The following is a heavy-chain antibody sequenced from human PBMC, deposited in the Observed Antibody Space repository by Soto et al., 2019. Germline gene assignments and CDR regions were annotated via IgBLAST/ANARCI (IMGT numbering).Heavy chain of an antibody. D-gene: IGHD1-26*01. V-gene: IGHV2-26*01. CDR1: GFSLSKARMG. J-gene: IGHJ4*02. CDR3: ARALREGLPIYYFDS. CDR2: IFWNDER. Sequence: QVTLKESGPVLVKPTETLTLTCTVSGFSLSKARMGVSWIRQPPGEALEWLAHIFWNDERSYNTSLKSRLTISRDTSKSQVVLTMTNVGPVDTGTYFCARALREGLPIYYFDSWGQGTLVTVSS.